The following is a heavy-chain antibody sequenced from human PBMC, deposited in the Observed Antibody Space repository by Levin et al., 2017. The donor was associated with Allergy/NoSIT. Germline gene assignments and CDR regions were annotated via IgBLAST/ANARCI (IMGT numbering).Heavy chain of an antibody. D-gene: IGHD5-18*01. CDR1: GGSSHSGDYY. CDR2: IYYSGST. J-gene: IGHJ4*02. Sequence: SQTLSLTCTVSGGSSHSGDYYWSWIRQPPGKGLEWIGYIYYSGSTFYNPSLKSRVTISLDTSKNQFSLKLSSVTAADTAVYYCARASKSYGWGWVDYWGQGTLVTVSS. CDR3: ARASKSYGWGWVDY. V-gene: IGHV4-30-4*01.